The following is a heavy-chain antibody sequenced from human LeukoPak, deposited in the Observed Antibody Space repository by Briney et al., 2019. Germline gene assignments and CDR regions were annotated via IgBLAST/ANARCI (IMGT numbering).Heavy chain of an antibody. CDR1: GYTFTSYD. J-gene: IGHJ6*03. V-gene: IGHV1-18*01. D-gene: IGHD2-2*01. CDR2: ISAYNGNT. CDR3: ARVQKRYCSSTSCYADPHAHYMDV. Sequence: ASVKVSCKASGYTFTSYDINWERQAPGQGLEWMGWISAYNGNTNYAQKLQGRVTMTTDTSTSTAYMELRSLRSDDTAVYYCARVQKRYCSSTSCYADPHAHYMDVWGKGTTVTVSS.